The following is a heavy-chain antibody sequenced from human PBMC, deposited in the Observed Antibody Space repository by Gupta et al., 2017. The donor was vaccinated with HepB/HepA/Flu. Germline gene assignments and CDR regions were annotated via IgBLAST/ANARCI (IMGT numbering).Heavy chain of an antibody. V-gene: IGHV2-5*04. D-gene: IGHD4-11*01. CDR3: VRRALTSNAVTQTNWFDP. J-gene: IGHJ5*02. CDR2: IYYNDDK. CDR1: GFSLSTNKVS. Sequence: QITLKESGPTLVKPTQTLTLTCTVSGFSLSTNKVSVGWIRQPPGKALEWLALIYYNDDKYYSPSLKSRLTITKDTSKNQVVFTMTNMDPVDTGTYYCVRRALTSNAVTQTNWFDPWGQGTQVTVSS.